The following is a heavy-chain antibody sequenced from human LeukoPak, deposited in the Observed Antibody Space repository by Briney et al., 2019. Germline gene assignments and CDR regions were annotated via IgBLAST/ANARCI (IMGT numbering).Heavy chain of an antibody. Sequence: GGSLRLSCAASGFTFSSYSMNWVRQAPGKGLEWVSSISSSSSYIYYADSVKGRFTISRDNAKNSLYLQMNSLRAEDTAVYYCARAMEVAANTEADVWGQGTTVTVSS. CDR1: GFTFSSYS. CDR2: ISSSSSYI. V-gene: IGHV3-21*01. J-gene: IGHJ6*02. CDR3: ARAMEVAANTEADV. D-gene: IGHD2-15*01.